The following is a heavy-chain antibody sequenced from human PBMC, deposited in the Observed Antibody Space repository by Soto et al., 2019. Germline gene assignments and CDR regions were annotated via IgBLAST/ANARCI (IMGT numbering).Heavy chain of an antibody. J-gene: IGHJ5*02. CDR3: ATARGTSWYNWFDP. CDR1: GGNFSDHG. CDR2: IIPLFGTT. V-gene: IGHV1-69*01. D-gene: IGHD2-2*01. Sequence: QVQLVQSGAELKKPGSSVKVSCKASGGNFSDHGISWVRQASGQGLEWMGGIIPLFGTTNYAHKFKGRVTITADESTSTVYMELTSLTFEDTAIFYCATARGTSWYNWFDPWGQGTLVIVSS.